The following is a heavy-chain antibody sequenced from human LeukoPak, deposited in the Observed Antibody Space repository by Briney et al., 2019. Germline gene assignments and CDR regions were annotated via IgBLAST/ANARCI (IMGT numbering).Heavy chain of an antibody. D-gene: IGHD2-21*02. CDR1: GFTFSGYG. V-gene: IGHV3-33*06. J-gene: IGHJ4*02. CDR3: AKEGHIVVVTAHFDY. Sequence: PGKSLRLSCATSGFTFSGYGMHWVRQAPGKGLEWVTVIWSDGSNKYYADSVKGRFTISRDNSKNTLYLQMNSLRAEDTAVCYCAKEGHIVVVTAHFDYWGQGTLVTVSS. CDR2: IWSDGSNK.